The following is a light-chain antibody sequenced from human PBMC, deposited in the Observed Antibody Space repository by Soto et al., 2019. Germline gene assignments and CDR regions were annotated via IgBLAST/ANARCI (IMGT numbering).Light chain of an antibody. CDR3: QQYGRSPGLFT. CDR2: DAS. CDR1: QSVSSSY. Sequence: EIVMTQSPATLSVSPGERATLSCRASQSVSSSYLAWYQQKPGQAPRLLIYDASSRATGIPDRFSGSGSGTDFTLTISRLEPEDFAVYYCQQYGRSPGLFTFGPGTKVDIK. J-gene: IGKJ3*01. V-gene: IGKV3-20*01.